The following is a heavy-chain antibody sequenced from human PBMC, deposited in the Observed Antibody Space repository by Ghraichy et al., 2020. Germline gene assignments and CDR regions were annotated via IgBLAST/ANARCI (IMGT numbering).Heavy chain of an antibody. J-gene: IGHJ6*02. Sequence: ETLSLTCAVYGGSFSGYYWSWIRQPPGKGLEWIGEINHSGSTNYNPSLKSRVTISVDTSKNQFSLKLSSVTAADTAVYYCARGFSSGWYSSYYYYGMDVWGQGTTVTVSS. V-gene: IGHV4-34*01. CDR1: GGSFSGYY. CDR2: INHSGST. D-gene: IGHD6-19*01. CDR3: ARGFSSGWYSSYYYYGMDV.